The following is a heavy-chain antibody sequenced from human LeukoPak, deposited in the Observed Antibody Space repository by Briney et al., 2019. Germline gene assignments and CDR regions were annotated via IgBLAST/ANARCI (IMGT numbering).Heavy chain of an antibody. CDR1: GFTFDDYA. CDR3: AKDYSALYSGSYFDY. V-gene: IGHV3-43*02. J-gene: IGHJ4*02. D-gene: IGHD1-26*01. CDR2: ISGDGGST. Sequence: GGSLRLSCAASGFTFDDYAMHWVRQAPGKGLEWVSLISGDGGSTYYADSVKGRFTISRDNSKTSLYLQMNSLRTEDTALYYCAKDYSALYSGSYFDYWGQGTLVTVSS.